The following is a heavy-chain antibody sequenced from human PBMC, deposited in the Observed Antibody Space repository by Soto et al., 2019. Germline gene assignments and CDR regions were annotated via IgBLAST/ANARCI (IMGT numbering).Heavy chain of an antibody. CDR3: ARQLAYCGGDCYSWWFDP. J-gene: IGHJ5*02. Sequence: PSETLSLTCTVSGGSISSYYWSWIRQPPGKGLEWIGYIYYSGSTNYNPSLKSRVTISVDTSKNQFSLKLSSVTAADTAVYYCARQLAYCGGDCYSWWFDPWGQGTLVNVSS. CDR1: GGSISSYY. CDR2: IYYSGST. D-gene: IGHD2-21*02. V-gene: IGHV4-59*01.